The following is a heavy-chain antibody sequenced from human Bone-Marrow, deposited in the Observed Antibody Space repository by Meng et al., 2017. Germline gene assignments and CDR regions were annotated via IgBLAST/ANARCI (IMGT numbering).Heavy chain of an antibody. CDR1: GYSFTSYW. Sequence: GESLKISCKGSGYSFTSYWIGWVRQMPGKGLEWMGIIYPGDSDTRYSQSFQGQVTISADKSISTAYLQWNSLRAEDTAVYYCARDLGSSGWYDYYGMDVWGQGTTVTVSS. CDR3: ARDLGSSGWYDYYGMDV. D-gene: IGHD6-19*01. J-gene: IGHJ6*02. V-gene: IGHV5-51*01. CDR2: IYPGDSDT.